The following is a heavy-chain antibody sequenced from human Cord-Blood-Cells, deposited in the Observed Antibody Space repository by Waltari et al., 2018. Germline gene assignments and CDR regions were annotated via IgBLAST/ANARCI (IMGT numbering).Heavy chain of an antibody. CDR2: IYYSGST. Sequence: QLQLQDSGPGRVTPSETLSLTCPVSGGSFSRSSYYRAWIRQPPGKGLEWIGSIYYSGSTYYNPSLKSRVTISVDTSKNQFSLKLSSVTAADTAVYYCARRTLLRYFDYWGQGTLVTVSS. CDR3: ARRTLLRYFDY. D-gene: IGHD3-9*01. V-gene: IGHV4-39*01. CDR1: GGSFSRSSYY. J-gene: IGHJ4*02.